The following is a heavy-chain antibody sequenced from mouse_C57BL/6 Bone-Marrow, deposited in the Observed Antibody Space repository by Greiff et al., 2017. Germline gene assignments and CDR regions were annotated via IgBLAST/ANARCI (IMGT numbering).Heavy chain of an antibody. CDR2: INYDGSST. V-gene: IGHV5-16*01. J-gene: IGHJ4*01. CDR1: GFTFSDYY. Sequence: EVKLMESEGGLVQPGSSMKLSCTASGFTFSDYYMAWVRQVPEKGLEWVANINYDGSSTYYLDSLKSRFIISRDNAKNILYLQMSSLKSEDTATYYCARGGLAMDYWGQGTSVTVSS. CDR3: ARGGLAMDY.